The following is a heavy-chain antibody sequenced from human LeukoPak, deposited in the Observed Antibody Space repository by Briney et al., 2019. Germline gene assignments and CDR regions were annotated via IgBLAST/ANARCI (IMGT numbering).Heavy chain of an antibody. Sequence: MSSETLSLTCTVSGGSIDGHFWSWIRQPPGKGLEWIGYLYNSGGTNYNPSLKSRVTISVDTSKNQFSLKLSSVTAADTAVYYCAGGVRQPLSMDVWGKGTTVTVSS. D-gene: IGHD3-16*01. J-gene: IGHJ6*03. V-gene: IGHV4-59*11. CDR2: LYNSGGT. CDR3: AGGVRQPLSMDV. CDR1: GGSIDGHF.